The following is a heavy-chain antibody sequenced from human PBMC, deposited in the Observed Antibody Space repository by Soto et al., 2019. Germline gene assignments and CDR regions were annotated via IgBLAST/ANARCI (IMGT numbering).Heavy chain of an antibody. J-gene: IGHJ4*02. Sequence: GASVKVSCKASGYTFTSYGISWVRQAPGQGLEWMGWISAYNGNTNYAQKLQGRVTMTTDTSTSTAYMELRSLRSDDTAVYYCARIGFYDYVWGSYRYTALDYWGQGTLVTVSS. V-gene: IGHV1-18*01. CDR3: ARIGFYDYVWGSYRYTALDY. D-gene: IGHD3-16*02. CDR1: GYTFTSYG. CDR2: ISAYNGNT.